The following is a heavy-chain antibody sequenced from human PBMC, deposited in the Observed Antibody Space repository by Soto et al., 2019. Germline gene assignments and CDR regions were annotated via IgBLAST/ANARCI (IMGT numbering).Heavy chain of an antibody. Sequence: PGGSLRLSCAASGFTFSSYAMSWVRQSPGKGLEWVSAISGSGGSTYYADSVKGRFTISRDNSKNTLYLQMNSLRAEDTAVYYCETKYTVQCHQTLSYFDHWGQGTLATVSS. J-gene: IGHJ4*02. CDR1: GFTFSSYA. CDR2: ISGSGGST. V-gene: IGHV3-23*01. D-gene: IGHD1-1*01. CDR3: ETKYTVQCHQTLSYFDH.